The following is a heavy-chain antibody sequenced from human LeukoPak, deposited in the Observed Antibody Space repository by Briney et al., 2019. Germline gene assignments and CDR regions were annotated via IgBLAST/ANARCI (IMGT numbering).Heavy chain of an antibody. CDR1: GFTFSIYA. CDR3: AKSDYDFWSGYYRYYFDY. Sequence: PGGSLRLSCAASGFTFSIYAMSWVRQAPGKGLEWVSAISGSGGSTYYADSVKGRFTISRDNSKNTLYLQMNSLRAEDTAAYYCAKSDYDFWSGYYRYYFDYWGQGTLVTVSS. CDR2: ISGSGGST. J-gene: IGHJ4*02. D-gene: IGHD3-3*01. V-gene: IGHV3-23*01.